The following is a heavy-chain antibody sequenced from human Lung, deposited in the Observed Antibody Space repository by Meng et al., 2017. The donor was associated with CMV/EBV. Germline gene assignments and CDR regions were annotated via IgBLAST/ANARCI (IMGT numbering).Heavy chain of an antibody. D-gene: IGHD2-2*01. CDR1: GFRFSTYS. CDR2: INRDGSEK. V-gene: IGHV3-7*01. CDR3: ASLFCGPTTCYYFDW. Sequence: GGSLRLXCAASGFRFSTYSMSWVRQAPGKGLEWLASINRDGSEKDYVDSVKGRFTISRDNAKNSLYLVMNSLGAEDTAVYYCASLFCGPTTCYYFDWWGQGTXVTVSS. J-gene: IGHJ4*02.